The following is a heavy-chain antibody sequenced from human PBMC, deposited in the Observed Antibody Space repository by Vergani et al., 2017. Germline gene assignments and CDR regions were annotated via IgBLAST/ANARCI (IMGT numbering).Heavy chain of an antibody. CDR1: GTSISGSSDY. V-gene: IGHV4-39*01. Sequence: QLQLQESGPGLVKPSETLSLTCSVSGTSISGSSDYWGWIRQPPGKTLEWIGTVFYGGRTSYNPSLKSRVTLSLDTSKKQISLHLTSVTAADTAVYYCARHISVVRPSSMTAFDYWGQGTLVTVSS. CDR2: VFYGGRT. J-gene: IGHJ4*02. D-gene: IGHD2-21*01. CDR3: ARHISVVRPSSMTAFDY.